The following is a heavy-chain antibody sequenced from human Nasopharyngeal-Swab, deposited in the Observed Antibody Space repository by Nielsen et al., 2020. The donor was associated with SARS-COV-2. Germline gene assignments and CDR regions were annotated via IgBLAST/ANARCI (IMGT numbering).Heavy chain of an antibody. Sequence: GESLNISCAASGFIFSASAIHWVRQASGKGLEWVGRIGDKDHNYATTYGASVQGRFTTSRDDSKNTAFLQMDSLKTEDTALYYCTTDFYFDYWGQGTLVTVSS. J-gene: IGHJ4*02. V-gene: IGHV3-73*01. CDR2: IGDKDHNYAT. CDR1: GFIFSASA. CDR3: TTDFYFDY.